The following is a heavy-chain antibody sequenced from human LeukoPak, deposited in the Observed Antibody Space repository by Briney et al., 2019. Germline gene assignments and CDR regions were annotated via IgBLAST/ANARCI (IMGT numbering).Heavy chain of an antibody. Sequence: GGSLRLSCAASGFTFSRYWMSWVGQAPGKGREGVAEINANGSETYYVDSLKGRFVISRDNDKNSLYLQMNSIRTDDTVVYYCGTTAYYYDKWGQGNLVPVSS. CDR3: GTTAYYYDK. CDR1: GFTFSRYW. V-gene: IGHV3-7*01. CDR2: INANGSET. D-gene: IGHD3-22*01. J-gene: IGHJ1*01.